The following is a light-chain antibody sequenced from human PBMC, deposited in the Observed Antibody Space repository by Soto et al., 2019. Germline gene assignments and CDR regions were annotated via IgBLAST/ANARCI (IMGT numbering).Light chain of an antibody. Sequence: EIVLTQSPGTLSLSPGERATLSCRASQSVSSNYLAWYQQKPGQAPRLLIYGASSRATGIPDRFSGSGSGTDFTLTISRLEPEEFAVYHCQQHGSSPWTFGQGTKVEIK. V-gene: IGKV3-20*01. CDR3: QQHGSSPWT. J-gene: IGKJ1*01. CDR2: GAS. CDR1: QSVSSNY.